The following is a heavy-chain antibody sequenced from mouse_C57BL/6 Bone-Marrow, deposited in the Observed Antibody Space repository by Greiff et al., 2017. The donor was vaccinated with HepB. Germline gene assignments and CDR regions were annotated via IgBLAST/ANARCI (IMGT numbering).Heavy chain of an antibody. CDR3: AKIFSYYYGSSYWYFDV. CDR2: IWRGGST. V-gene: IGHV2-5*01. J-gene: IGHJ1*03. CDR1: GFSLTSYG. Sequence: VQLQQSGPGLVQPSQSLSITCTVSGFSLTSYGVHWVRQSPGKGLEWLGVIWRGGSTDYNAAFMSRLSITKDNSKSQVFFKMNSLQADDTAIYYCAKIFSYYYGSSYWYFDVWGTGTTVTVSS. D-gene: IGHD1-1*01.